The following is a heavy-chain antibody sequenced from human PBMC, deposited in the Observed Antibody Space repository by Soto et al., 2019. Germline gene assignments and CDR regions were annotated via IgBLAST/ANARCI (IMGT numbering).Heavy chain of an antibody. CDR2: ISGDGSQR. Sequence: GGSLRLSCAAPEFTFRNYPMTWVRQTPGEGLDWVATISGDGSQRYYADSVKGRFTISRDNSKNTLHLQMNSLRVEDTAIYYCAREIPTIGPHFDYWGQGTLVTAPQ. J-gene: IGHJ4*02. CDR3: AREIPTIGPHFDY. CDR1: EFTFRNYP. V-gene: IGHV3-23*01. D-gene: IGHD1-1*01.